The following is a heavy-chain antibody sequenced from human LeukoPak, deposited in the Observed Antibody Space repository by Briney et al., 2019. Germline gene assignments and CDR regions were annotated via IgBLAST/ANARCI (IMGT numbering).Heavy chain of an antibody. CDR2: INPNSGGT. CDR3: ARGARITMVRGVISRRGLNWFDP. Sequence: ASVKVSCKASGYTFTGYYKHWVRQAPGQGLEWMGWINPNSGGTNYAQKFQGRVTMTRDTSISTAYMELSRLRSDDTAVYYCARGARITMVRGVISRRGLNWFDPWGQGTLVTVS. D-gene: IGHD3-10*01. V-gene: IGHV1-2*02. CDR1: GYTFTGYY. J-gene: IGHJ5*02.